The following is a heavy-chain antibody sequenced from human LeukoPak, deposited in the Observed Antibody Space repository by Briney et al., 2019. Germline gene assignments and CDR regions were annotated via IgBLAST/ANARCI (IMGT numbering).Heavy chain of an antibody. Sequence: GGSLRLSCAASGFTFSSYEMNWVRQAPGKGLEWVSYISSSGSTIYYADSVKGRFTISRDNATNSPYLQMNSLRAEDTAVYYCASLTYYYGSGSFSYWGQGTLVTVSS. CDR3: ASLTYYYGSGSFSY. CDR2: ISSSGSTI. CDR1: GFTFSSYE. D-gene: IGHD3-10*01. J-gene: IGHJ4*02. V-gene: IGHV3-48*03.